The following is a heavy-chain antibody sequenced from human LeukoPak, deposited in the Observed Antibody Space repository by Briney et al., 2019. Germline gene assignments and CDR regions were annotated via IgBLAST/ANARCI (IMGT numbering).Heavy chain of an antibody. V-gene: IGHV4-30-4*01. CDR1: GGSISSGDYY. D-gene: IGHD3-3*01. J-gene: IGHJ4*02. Sequence: SETLSLTCTVSGGSISSGDYYWSWIRQPPGKGLEWIGYIYYSGSTYYNPSLKSRVTISVDTSKNQFSLKLSSVTAADTAVYYCARSLRISYSWSGSYYDYWGQGTLVTVSS. CDR2: IYYSGST. CDR3: ARSLRISYSWSGSYYDY.